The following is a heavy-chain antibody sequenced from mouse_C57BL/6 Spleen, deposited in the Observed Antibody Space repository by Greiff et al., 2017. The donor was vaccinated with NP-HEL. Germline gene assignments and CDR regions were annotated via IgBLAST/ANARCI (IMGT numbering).Heavy chain of an antibody. CDR3: ARGRDGNYEGF. J-gene: IGHJ2*01. CDR2: IYPGDGDT. CDR1: GYAFSSYW. D-gene: IGHD2-1*01. V-gene: IGHV1-80*01. Sequence: VQLQQSGAELVKPGASVKISCKASGYAFSSYWMNWVKQRPGKGLEWIGQIYPGDGDTNYNGKFKGKATLTADKSSSTAYMQLSSLTSEDSAVYFCARGRDGNYEGFWGQSTTLTVSS.